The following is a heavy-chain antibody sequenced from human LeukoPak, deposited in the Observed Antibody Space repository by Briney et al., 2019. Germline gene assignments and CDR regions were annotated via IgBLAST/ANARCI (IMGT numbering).Heavy chain of an antibody. Sequence: GGSLRLSCVASGFPFSSYGMHWVRQAPGKGLEWVSSISSSSSYIYYADSVKGRFTISRDNAKNSLYLQMNSLRAEDTAVYYCARAPRYYFDYWGQGTLVTVSS. V-gene: IGHV3-21*01. J-gene: IGHJ4*02. CDR3: ARAPRYYFDY. CDR2: ISSSSSYI. CDR1: GFPFSSYG.